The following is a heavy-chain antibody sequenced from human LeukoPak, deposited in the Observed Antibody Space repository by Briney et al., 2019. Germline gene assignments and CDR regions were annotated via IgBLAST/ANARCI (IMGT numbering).Heavy chain of an antibody. CDR3: ARGGYSSGWYFDY. CDR2: MSYDGSNK. V-gene: IGHV3-30*04. J-gene: IGHJ4*02. CDR1: GFTFSSYA. D-gene: IGHD6-19*01. Sequence: GRSLRVSCAASGFTFSSYAMHWVRQARGKGLEWVAVMSYDGSNKYYADSVKGRFTISRDNSKNTLYLQMNSLRAEDTAVYYCARGGYSSGWYFDYWGQGTLVTVSS.